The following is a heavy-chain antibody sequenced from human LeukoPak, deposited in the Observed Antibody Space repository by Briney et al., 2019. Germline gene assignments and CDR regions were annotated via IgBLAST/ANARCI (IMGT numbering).Heavy chain of an antibody. CDR2: IYTSGST. J-gene: IGHJ4*02. D-gene: IGHD6-19*01. Sequence: SETLSLTCTVSGGSISSYYWSWIRHPAGKGLEWIGRIYTSGSTNYNPSLKSRVTMSVDTSKNQFSLKLSSVTAADTAVYYCASGQWTLYYFDYWGQGTLVTVSS. CDR3: ASGQWTLYYFDY. CDR1: GGSISSYY. V-gene: IGHV4-4*07.